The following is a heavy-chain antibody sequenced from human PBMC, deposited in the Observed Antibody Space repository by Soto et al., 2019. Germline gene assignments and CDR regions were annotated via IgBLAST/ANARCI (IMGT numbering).Heavy chain of an antibody. J-gene: IGHJ4*02. CDR1: GGSFSGYY. Sequence: QVQLQQWGAGLLKPSETLTLTCAVYGGSFSGYYWSWIRQPPGKGLEWIGEINHSGSTNYNPSLKSRVTISVDTSKNQFSLKLSSVTAADTAVYYCARGGDIVVVVAATLDYWGQGTLVTVSS. CDR2: INHSGST. D-gene: IGHD2-15*01. V-gene: IGHV4-34*01. CDR3: ARGGDIVVVVAATLDY.